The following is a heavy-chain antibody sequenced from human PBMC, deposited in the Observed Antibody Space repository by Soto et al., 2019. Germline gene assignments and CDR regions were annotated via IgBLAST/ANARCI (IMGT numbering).Heavy chain of an antibody. CDR2: INHGGTA. D-gene: IGHD7-27*01. CDR3: ASSSVLGTGALVHGSDV. CDR1: GCSISRGEYY. V-gene: IGHV4-39*01. Sequence: SETLSLTCTVSGCSISRGEYYLGRIRHPPGKGLEWLGEINHGGTANYNPSLTSRVSISVNMSKSQFSLKLTSVTADDTALYFCASSSVLGTGALVHGSDVWGQGTTVTVSS. J-gene: IGHJ6*02.